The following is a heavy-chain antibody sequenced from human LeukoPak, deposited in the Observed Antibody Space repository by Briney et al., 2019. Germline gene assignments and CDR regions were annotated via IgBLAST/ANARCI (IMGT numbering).Heavy chain of an antibody. V-gene: IGHV3-9*02. CDR1: GFTSDDHA. CDR2: IMWRSGST. D-gene: IGHD3-10*01. Sequence: SLRLSCAVSGFTSDDHAMHWVRQASGKGLEWVAGIMWRSGSTGYGDSVKGRFTISRDNAKKSLYLQMNGLRVEATAFYYCTRDLTPGGADVWGQGTTVTVSS. J-gene: IGHJ6*02. CDR3: TRDLTPGGADV.